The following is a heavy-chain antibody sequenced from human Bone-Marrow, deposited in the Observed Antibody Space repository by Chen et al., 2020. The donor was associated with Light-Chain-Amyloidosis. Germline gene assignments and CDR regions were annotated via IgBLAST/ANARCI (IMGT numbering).Heavy chain of an antibody. CDR2: ITTSINYI. J-gene: IGHJ3*02. Sequence: EVKLVESGGGLVKPGGSLRLSCAASGFTFSSYSMNWVRQTPGKGLEWVSSITTSINYIYYADSVKGRFTISRDNAKNSLYLQMNSLRAEDTAMYYCVRHLGAWDDRDAFDIWGQGTMVTVSS. CDR3: VRHLGAWDDRDAFDI. D-gene: IGHD1-1*01. CDR1: GFTFSSYS. V-gene: IGHV3-21*01.